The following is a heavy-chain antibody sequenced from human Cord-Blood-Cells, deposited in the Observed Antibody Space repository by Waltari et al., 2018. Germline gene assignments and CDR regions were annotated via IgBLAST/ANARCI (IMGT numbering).Heavy chain of an antibody. CDR2: ISAYNGNT. Sequence: QVQLVQSGAEVKKPGAWLKVSCKASGSPFPSSGITSVRQAPGQGLEWMGWISAYNGNTNYAQKLQGRVTMTTDTSTSTAYMELRNLRSDDTAVYYCARTWAGDCGYFDYWGQGTLVTVSS. CDR3: ARTWAGDCGYFDY. V-gene: IGHV1-18*01. CDR1: GSPFPSSG. J-gene: IGHJ4*02. D-gene: IGHD2-21*01.